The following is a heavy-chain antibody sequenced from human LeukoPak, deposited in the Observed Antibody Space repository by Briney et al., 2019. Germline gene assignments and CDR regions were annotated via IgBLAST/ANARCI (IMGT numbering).Heavy chain of an antibody. D-gene: IGHD1-26*01. V-gene: IGHV3-21*04. CDR3: ARDPRVGATGD. Sequence: GGSLRLSCAASGFXFSSYSINWVRQAPGKGLEWVSSISSSSSYIYYADSVKGRFTISRDNAKNSLYLQMNSLRADDTAVYYCARDPRVGATGDWGQGTLVAVSS. J-gene: IGHJ4*02. CDR1: GFXFSSYS. CDR2: ISSSSSYI.